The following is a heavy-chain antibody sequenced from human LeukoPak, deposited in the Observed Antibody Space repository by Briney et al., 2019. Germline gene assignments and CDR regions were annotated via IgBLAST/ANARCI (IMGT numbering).Heavy chain of an antibody. D-gene: IGHD5-18*01. Sequence: GGSLRLSCAASGFTFSSFAMSWVRQAPGKGLEWVSAISGSDSTYYADSVKGRFTISRDNSKNTLYLQMNSLRAEDTAIYYCAKGVRFLDSWILDYWGQGSLVTVSS. CDR3: AKGVRFLDSWILDY. CDR2: ISGSDST. J-gene: IGHJ4*02. CDR1: GFTFSSFA. V-gene: IGHV3-23*01.